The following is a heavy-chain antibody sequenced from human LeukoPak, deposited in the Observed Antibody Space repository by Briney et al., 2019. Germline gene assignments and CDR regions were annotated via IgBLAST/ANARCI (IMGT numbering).Heavy chain of an antibody. J-gene: IGHJ6*04. CDR1: GGKFKNFA. CDR2: IIPILGTA. CDR3: ATVDTITLTVYFYHMDV. D-gene: IGHD1-14*01. V-gene: IGHV1-69*13. Sequence: GASVKVSCKASGGKFKNFAISWVRQAPGQGLEWMGGIIPILGTANYALKFQGRVTITADESTNTAYMELNSLRSEDTAVYYCATVDTITLTVYFYHMDVWGKGTSVTISS.